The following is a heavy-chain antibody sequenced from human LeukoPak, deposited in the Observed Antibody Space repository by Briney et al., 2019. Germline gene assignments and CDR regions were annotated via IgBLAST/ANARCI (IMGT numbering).Heavy chain of an antibody. J-gene: IGHJ5*02. D-gene: IGHD3-10*01. Sequence: PSQTLSLTCAVYGGSFSGYYWSWIRTPPGKGLDWIGAINHSESTNYNPYLKNRVTISADTTKNQFSLKLSSVTAADTAVYYCARGFLQNYYGSWSYALSNWFDPWGQGTLVTVAS. CDR1: GGSFSGYY. CDR2: INHSEST. V-gene: IGHV4-34*01. CDR3: ARGFLQNYYGSWSYALSNWFDP.